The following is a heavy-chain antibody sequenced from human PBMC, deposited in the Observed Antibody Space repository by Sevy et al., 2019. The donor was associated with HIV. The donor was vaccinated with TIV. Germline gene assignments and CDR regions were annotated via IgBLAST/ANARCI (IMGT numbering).Heavy chain of an antibody. D-gene: IGHD6-19*01. J-gene: IGHJ4*02. CDR2: IFSSGST. CDR3: VSLFLSYRSGWSYFDY. CDR1: GFTVNDKY. V-gene: IGHV3-66*02. Sequence: GGSLRLSCAISGFTVNDKYIIWIRQAPGKGLEWVSFIFSSGSTYYADSAKGRFTISRDNSKNTVYLQMSSLRAEDTAVYYCVSLFLSYRSGWSYFDYWGQGTLVTVSS.